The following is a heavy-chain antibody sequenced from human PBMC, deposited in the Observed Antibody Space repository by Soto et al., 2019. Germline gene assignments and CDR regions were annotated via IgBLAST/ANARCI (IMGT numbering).Heavy chain of an antibody. Sequence: DTLSLTCTVSGGSISSSSYYWGWIRQPPGKGLEWIGSIYYSGSTYYNPSLKSRVTISVDTSKNQFSLKLSSVTAADTAVYYCARRRIAEDYYYGMDVWGQGTTVTVSS. D-gene: IGHD6-13*01. CDR3: ARRRIAEDYYYGMDV. CDR1: GGSISSSSYY. J-gene: IGHJ6*02. V-gene: IGHV4-39*01. CDR2: IYYSGST.